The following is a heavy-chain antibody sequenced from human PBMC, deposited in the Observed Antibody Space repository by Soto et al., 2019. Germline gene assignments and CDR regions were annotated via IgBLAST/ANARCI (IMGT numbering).Heavy chain of an antibody. V-gene: IGHV1-18*01. CDR2: ISGYNGDT. CDR1: GYIFTNYG. J-gene: IGHJ1*01. D-gene: IGHD6-13*01. Sequence: QVQLVQSGPEVKKPGASVKVSCKASGYIFTNYGISWVRQAPGQGPEWMGWISGYNGDTKYAQTLQGSVTLTTDTSTRTAYMELRSLRSDDTAVYYCARGGTSWSAEYYQHWGQGTLVIVSA. CDR3: ARGGTSWSAEYYQH.